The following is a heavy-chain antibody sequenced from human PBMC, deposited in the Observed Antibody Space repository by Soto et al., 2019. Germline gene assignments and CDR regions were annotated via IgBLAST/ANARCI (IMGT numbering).Heavy chain of an antibody. Sequence: SETLSLTRTVSGGSISRNNWWSWVRQPPGKGLEWLGEIYHSGSTNYNPSLKSRVIISVDTSKNQFSLRLSSVTAADTAVYYCARYIAASGTYYLDFWGQGTLVTVS. J-gene: IGHJ4*02. V-gene: IGHV4-4*02. D-gene: IGHD6-13*01. CDR3: ARYIAASGTYYLDF. CDR1: GGSISRNNW. CDR2: IYHSGST.